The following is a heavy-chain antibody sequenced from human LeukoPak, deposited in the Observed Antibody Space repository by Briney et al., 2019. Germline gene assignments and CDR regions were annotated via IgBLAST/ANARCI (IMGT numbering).Heavy chain of an antibody. Sequence: GGSLRLSCAASGFTFSSYAMSWVRQAPGKGLEWVSAISGSGGSTYYADSVKGRFTISRDNSKNTLYLQMNSLRAEDTAVYYCAAVYCSGGSRYFDYWGQGTLVTVSS. D-gene: IGHD2-15*01. J-gene: IGHJ4*02. CDR3: AAVYCSGGSRYFDY. V-gene: IGHV3-23*01. CDR1: GFTFSSYA. CDR2: ISGSGGST.